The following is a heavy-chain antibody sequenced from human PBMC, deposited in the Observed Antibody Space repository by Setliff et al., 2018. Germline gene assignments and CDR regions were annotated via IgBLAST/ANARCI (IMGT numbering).Heavy chain of an antibody. D-gene: IGHD5-12*01. CDR2: INAGNGDT. CDR3: ASAHYYSGYIEYFQY. Sequence: GASVKVSCKASGYTFTSYAMHWVRQAPGQRLEWMGWINAGNGDTKYSQKFQGRVTITRDTSASTVYMELSSLRSEDTAVYYCASAHYYSGYIEYFQYWGQGTLVTVS. CDR1: GYTFTSYA. V-gene: IGHV1-3*01. J-gene: IGHJ1*01.